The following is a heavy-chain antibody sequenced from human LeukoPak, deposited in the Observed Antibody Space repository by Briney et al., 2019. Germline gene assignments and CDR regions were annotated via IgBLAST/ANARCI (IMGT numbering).Heavy chain of an antibody. J-gene: IGHJ4*02. V-gene: IGHV4-30-2*01. D-gene: IGHD6-19*01. CDR1: GGSISSGGYS. CDR2: IYHSGGT. CDR3: ARAVDSSGWPFDY. Sequence: SETLSLTCAVSGGSISSGGYSWSWIRQPPGKGLEWIGYIYHSGGTYYNPSLKSRVTISVDRSKNQFSLKLSSVTAADTAVYYCARAVDSSGWPFDYWGQGTLVTVSS.